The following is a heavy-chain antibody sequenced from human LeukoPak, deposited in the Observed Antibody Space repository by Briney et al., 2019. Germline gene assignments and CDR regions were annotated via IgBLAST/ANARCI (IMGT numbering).Heavy chain of an antibody. Sequence: PSETLSLTCAVYGGSFSGYYWSWIRQPPGKGLEWIGEINHSGSTNHNPSLKSRVTISVDTSKNQFSLKLSSVTAADTAVYYCARGLHYFDYWGQGTLVTVSS. CDR1: GGSFSGYY. CDR2: INHSGST. V-gene: IGHV4-34*01. J-gene: IGHJ4*02. D-gene: IGHD4-11*01. CDR3: ARGLHYFDY.